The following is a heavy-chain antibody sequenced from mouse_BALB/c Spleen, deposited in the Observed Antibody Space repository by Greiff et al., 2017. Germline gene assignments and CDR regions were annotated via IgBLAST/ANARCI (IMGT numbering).Heavy chain of an antibody. Sequence: VQLQQSGAELVRPGVSVKISCKGSGYTFTDYAMHWVKQSHAKSLEWIGVISTYYGDASYNQKFKGKATLTVDKSSSTAYMELARLTSEDSAIYYCASWENGNHTPFAYWGQGTLVTVSA. D-gene: IGHD2-1*01. CDR1: GYTFTDYA. J-gene: IGHJ3*01. CDR2: ISTYYGDA. CDR3: ASWENGNHTPFAY. V-gene: IGHV1S137*01.